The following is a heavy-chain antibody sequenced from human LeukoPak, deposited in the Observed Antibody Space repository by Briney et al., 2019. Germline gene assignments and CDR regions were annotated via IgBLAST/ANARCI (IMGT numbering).Heavy chain of an antibody. V-gene: IGHV3-33*01. CDR3: VREVGAPGSFQH. J-gene: IGHJ1*01. Sequence: GGSLRLSCAASGFTFSNFGMHWVRQAPDKGLEWVAATWYDGSNKYYADSVKGRFTISRDNSKNTLYLQMNSLRAEDTAVYHCVREVGAPGSFQHWGQGAPVTVSS. CDR2: TWYDGSNK. CDR1: GFTFSNFG. D-gene: IGHD1-26*01.